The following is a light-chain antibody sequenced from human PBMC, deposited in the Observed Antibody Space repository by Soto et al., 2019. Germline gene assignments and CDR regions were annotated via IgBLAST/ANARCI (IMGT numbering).Light chain of an antibody. Sequence: QSVLTQPPSASRTPGQRVTISCSGSSSNIGINYVYWYQQLPGTAPKLLIYRNNQRPSGVPDRFSGSKSGTSASLAISGLRSEDEADYYCAAWDDGLSGWVFGGGTKLTVL. V-gene: IGLV1-47*01. CDR1: SSNIGINY. CDR3: AAWDDGLSGWV. J-gene: IGLJ3*02. CDR2: RNN.